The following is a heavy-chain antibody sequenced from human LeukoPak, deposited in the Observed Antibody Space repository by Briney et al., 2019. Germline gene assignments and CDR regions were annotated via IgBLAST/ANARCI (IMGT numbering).Heavy chain of an antibody. D-gene: IGHD6-13*01. CDR3: ARDHSSSGQLFDY. J-gene: IGHJ4*02. V-gene: IGHV1-2*02. CDR2: INPNSGGT. CDR1: GYTFTGYY. Sequence: ASVKVSCKTSGYTFTGYYMHWVRQAPGQGLDWMGWINPNSGGTNYAQKFQGRVTMTRDTSISTAYMELSRLRSDDTAVYYCARDHSSSGQLFDYWGQGTLVTVSS.